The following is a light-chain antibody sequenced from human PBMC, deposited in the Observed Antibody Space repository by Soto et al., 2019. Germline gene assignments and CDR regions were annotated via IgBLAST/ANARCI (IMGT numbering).Light chain of an antibody. CDR3: QQYGSSPTT. CDR2: GAS. J-gene: IGKJ1*01. CDR1: QSVSRNY. Sequence: DIALKKSPGTLSLSPGERATLSCRASQSVSRNYLVWYQQKPGQAPRLLIYGASGRATGIPDRFSGSGSGTDFTLTISRLEPEDFAVYYCQQYGSSPTTFGHGTNV. V-gene: IGKV3-20*01.